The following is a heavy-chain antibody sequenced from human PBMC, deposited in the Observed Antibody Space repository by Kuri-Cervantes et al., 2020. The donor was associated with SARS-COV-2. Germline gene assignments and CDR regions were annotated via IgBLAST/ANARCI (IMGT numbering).Heavy chain of an antibody. CDR2: ISSSSSYI. J-gene: IGHJ6*02. Sequence: GGSLRLSCAASGFTFSSYSMNWVRQAPGKWLEWVSSISSSSSYIYYADSVKGRFTISRDNAKNSLYLQMNSLRAEDTAVYYCARGGRGYGYGYGMDVWGQGTTVTVSS. V-gene: IGHV3-21*01. D-gene: IGHD5-18*01. CDR3: ARGGRGYGYGYGMDV. CDR1: GFTFSSYS.